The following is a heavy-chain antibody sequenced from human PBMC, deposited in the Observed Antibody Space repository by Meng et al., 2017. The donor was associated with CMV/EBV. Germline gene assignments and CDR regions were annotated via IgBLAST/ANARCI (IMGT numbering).Heavy chain of an antibody. CDR2: VNSNNDAT. CDR3: VRSSGWSLFDY. Sequence: QVRLVSFGAEKKKPGASVKVSCTTTGFTFSDYYIHWVRQAPGQGLEWMGWVNSNNDATNYARKFQGRVSMTRDTSISTAHMELSRLMSDDTAVYYCVRSSGWSLFDYWGQGTLVTVSS. J-gene: IGHJ4*02. V-gene: IGHV1-2*02. CDR1: GFTFSDYY. D-gene: IGHD6-19*01.